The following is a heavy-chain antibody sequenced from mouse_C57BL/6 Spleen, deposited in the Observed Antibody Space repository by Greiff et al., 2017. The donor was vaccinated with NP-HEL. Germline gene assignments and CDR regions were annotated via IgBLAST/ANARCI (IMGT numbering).Heavy chain of an antibody. Sequence: QVQLQQPGAELVRPGSSVKLSCKASGYTFTSYWMHWVKQRPIQGLEWIGNIDPSDSETHYNQKFKDKATLTVDKSSSTAYMQLSSLTSEDSAVYYCARSVGATGYFDVWGTGTTVTVSS. CDR2: IDPSDSET. CDR1: GYTFTSYW. V-gene: IGHV1-52*01. D-gene: IGHD1-1*01. CDR3: ARSVGATGYFDV. J-gene: IGHJ1*03.